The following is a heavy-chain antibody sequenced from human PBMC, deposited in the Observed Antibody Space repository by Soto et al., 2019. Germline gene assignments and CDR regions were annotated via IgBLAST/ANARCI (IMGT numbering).Heavy chain of an antibody. J-gene: IGHJ6*02. D-gene: IGHD3-3*02. CDR2: IIPIFPTP. Sequence: VRLVQSGAEVKKPGSSVTVSCKASGGTFGNSAISWVRQAPGQGLEWVGGIIPIFPTPDCAQKFQGRVTITADESTTTVYMELTSLNSEDTAVYYCARDKDRQQLGGNYYYAMDGWGQGTTVTVSS. CDR1: GGTFGNSA. V-gene: IGHV1-69*12. CDR3: ARDKDRQQLGGNYYYAMDG.